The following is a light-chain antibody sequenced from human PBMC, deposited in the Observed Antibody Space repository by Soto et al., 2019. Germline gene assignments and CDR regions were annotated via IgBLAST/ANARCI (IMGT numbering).Light chain of an antibody. Sequence: EIVLTQSPGTLSLSPGERATLSCRASQSVRSSHLAWYQQKPGQAPRLLIYAASSRATGIPDRFSGSGSGTDFTLTISRLEPEDFVVYYCQQYGNSPITFGQGTRLEIK. CDR1: QSVRSSH. J-gene: IGKJ5*01. V-gene: IGKV3-20*01. CDR2: AAS. CDR3: QQYGNSPIT.